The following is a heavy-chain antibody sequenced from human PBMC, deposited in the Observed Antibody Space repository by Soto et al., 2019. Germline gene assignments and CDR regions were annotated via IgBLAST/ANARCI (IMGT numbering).Heavy chain of an antibody. J-gene: IGHJ6*02. D-gene: IGHD2-15*01. V-gene: IGHV4-31*03. CDR2: IYYSGST. CDR1: GGSISSGGYY. CDR3: AREVVAATDYYYYGMDV. Sequence: HVQLQESGPGLVKPSQTMSLTCTVSGGSISSGGYYWSWIRQHPWKGLEWIGYIYYSGSTYYNPSLKSRVTISGDTSKYQFSLKLSSVTAADTAVYYCAREVVAATDYYYYGMDVWGQGTTVTVSS.